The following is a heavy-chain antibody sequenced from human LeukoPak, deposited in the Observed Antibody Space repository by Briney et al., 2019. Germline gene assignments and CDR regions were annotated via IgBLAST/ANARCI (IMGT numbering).Heavy chain of an antibody. Sequence: GGSLRLSCAASGFTFSSYAMSWVRQAPGKGLEWVSAISGSGGSTYYADSVKGRFTISRDNSKNTLYLQMNSLRAEDTAVYYCAKAPRGGNKDGYYFDFWGQGTLVTVSS. CDR3: AKAPRGGNKDGYYFDF. CDR1: GFTFSSYA. CDR2: ISGSGGST. V-gene: IGHV3-23*01. J-gene: IGHJ4*02. D-gene: IGHD3-10*01.